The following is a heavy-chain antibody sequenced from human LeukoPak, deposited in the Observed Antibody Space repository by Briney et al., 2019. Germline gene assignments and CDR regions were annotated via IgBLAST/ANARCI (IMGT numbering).Heavy chain of an antibody. CDR3: VRGRGSYGWFDP. J-gene: IGHJ5*02. V-gene: IGHV3-74*01. CDR2: ISGDGTAR. Sequence: HSGGSLRLSCAAPGLTFSSHWMHWVRQVPGKGLVWVSRISGDGTARNYADSVKGRFTISRDDAKNTVDLLMNSLRGEDTAVYYCVRGRGSYGWFDPWGQGTLVTVSS. D-gene: IGHD3-10*01. CDR1: GLTFSSHW.